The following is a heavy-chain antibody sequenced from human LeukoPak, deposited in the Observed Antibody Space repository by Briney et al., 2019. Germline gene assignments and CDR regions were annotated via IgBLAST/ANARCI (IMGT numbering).Heavy chain of an antibody. Sequence: GGSLRLSCAASGFTFSSYAMNWVRQAPGKGLEWVSGIRDSGGSTYYADSVKGRFTISRDNSKNTLYLQMNSLRAEDTAVYYCAKDTTYYYGSGSSYWGQGTLVTVSS. CDR2: IRDSGGST. CDR3: AKDTTYYYGSGSSY. V-gene: IGHV3-23*01. CDR1: GFTFSSYA. J-gene: IGHJ4*02. D-gene: IGHD3-10*01.